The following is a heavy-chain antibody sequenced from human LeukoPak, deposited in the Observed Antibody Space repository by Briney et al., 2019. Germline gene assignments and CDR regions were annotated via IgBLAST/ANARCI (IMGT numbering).Heavy chain of an antibody. J-gene: IGHJ4*02. V-gene: IGHV3-15*04. CDR3: TTAGGSGFRSLDY. CDR1: GLNFNNAR. D-gene: IGHD3-22*01. Sequence: GGSLRLSCATSGLNFNNARMSWVRQAPGKGLEWVGRIESKTDGGTADYAAPVKGRFTISRDDSKNTVCLQMNSLKTDDTAVYYCTTAGGSGFRSLDYWGQGTLVTVSS. CDR2: IESKTDGGTA.